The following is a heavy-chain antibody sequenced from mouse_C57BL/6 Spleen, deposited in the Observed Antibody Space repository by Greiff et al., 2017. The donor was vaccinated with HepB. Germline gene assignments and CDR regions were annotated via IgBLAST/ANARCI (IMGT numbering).Heavy chain of an antibody. Sequence: EVKLLESGGGLVKPGGSLKLSCAASGFTFSSSAMPWVRQTPEKRLEWVATISAGGSYTNYPDNVKGRFTIATDTATNNLYLQMSHLKSEDTAMYDRARERTAQAGVFAYWGQGTLVTVSA. V-gene: IGHV5-4*03. CDR1: GFTFSSSA. J-gene: IGHJ3*01. D-gene: IGHD3-2*02. CDR3: ARERTAQAGVFAY. CDR2: ISAGGSYT.